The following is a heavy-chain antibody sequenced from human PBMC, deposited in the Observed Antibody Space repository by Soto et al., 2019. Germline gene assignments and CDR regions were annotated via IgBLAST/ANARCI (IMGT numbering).Heavy chain of an antibody. V-gene: IGHV1-18*04. CDR1: GYTFTSYG. Sequence: EASVKVSCKASGYTFTSYGISWVRQAPGQGLEWMGWISAYNGNTNYAQKLQGRVTMTTDTSTSTAYMELRSLRSDDTAVYYCARFFELWSHDAFDIWGQGTMVTVSS. J-gene: IGHJ3*02. CDR3: ARFFELWSHDAFDI. CDR2: ISAYNGNT. D-gene: IGHD5-18*01.